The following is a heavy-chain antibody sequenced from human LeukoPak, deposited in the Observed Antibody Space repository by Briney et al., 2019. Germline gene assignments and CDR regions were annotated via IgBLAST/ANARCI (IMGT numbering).Heavy chain of an antibody. Sequence: PSETLSLTCTVSGGSISSSSYYWGWIRQPPGKGLEWIGSIYYSGSTYYNPSLKSRVTISVDTSKNQFSLKLSSVTAADTAVYYCARDSKVDYYDSSGYVDYWGQGTLVTVSS. CDR3: ARDSKVDYYDSSGYVDY. D-gene: IGHD3-22*01. CDR2: IYYSGST. V-gene: IGHV4-39*07. J-gene: IGHJ4*02. CDR1: GGSISSSSYY.